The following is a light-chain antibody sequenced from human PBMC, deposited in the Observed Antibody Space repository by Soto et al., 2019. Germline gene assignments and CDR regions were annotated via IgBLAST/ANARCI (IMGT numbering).Light chain of an antibody. J-gene: IGKJ1*01. CDR1: QSVSKY. CDR3: QQYGGSPQT. Sequence: EIVLTQSPGTLALSPGEGATLSCRARQSVSKYLAWYQQKPGQAPRLLIYGASSRATGIPDSFSGSGSGKDFTLTISRLEPEDFAVYYCQQYGGSPQTFRRGTKVEIK. V-gene: IGKV3-20*01. CDR2: GAS.